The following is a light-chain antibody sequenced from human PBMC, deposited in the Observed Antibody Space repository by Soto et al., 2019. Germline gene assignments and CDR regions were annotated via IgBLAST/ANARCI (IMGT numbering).Light chain of an antibody. V-gene: IGKV3-20*01. Sequence: FVLTQSPGTLSLSPGERATLSCRASQTVRNNYLAWYQQKPGQAHRLLIYGASNRATGIPDRFSGSGSGTDFTLTISRLEPEDLAVYYCQQYGSSPLYPVGQVTMVEVK. CDR3: QQYGSSPLYP. CDR1: QTVRNNY. CDR2: GAS. J-gene: IGKJ2*01.